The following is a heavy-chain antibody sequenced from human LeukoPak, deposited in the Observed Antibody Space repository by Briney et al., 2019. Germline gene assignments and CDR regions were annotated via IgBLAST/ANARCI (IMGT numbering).Heavy chain of an antibody. CDR1: GFTFGSYW. CDR3: ARASYYDFWSGYYGMDV. D-gene: IGHD3-3*01. V-gene: IGHV3-74*01. Sequence: PGRSLRLSCAPSGFTFGSYWMHWVRQAPGGGLVWVSRINSDGSSTSYADSVKGRFTISRDNAKNTLYLQMNSLRAEDTAVYYCARASYYDFWSGYYGMDVWGQGTTVTVSS. J-gene: IGHJ6*02. CDR2: INSDGSST.